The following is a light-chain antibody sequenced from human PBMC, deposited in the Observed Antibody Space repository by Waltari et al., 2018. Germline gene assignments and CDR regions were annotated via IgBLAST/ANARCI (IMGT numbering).Light chain of an antibody. CDR2: QDS. CDR1: KLGDKY. CDR3: QAWDSSTAVV. V-gene: IGLV3-1*01. J-gene: IGLJ2*01. Sequence: SYELTQPPSVSVSPGQTASITCSGDKLGDKYACWYQQKPGQSPVLVIYQDSKRPSGNPERFSGSNSGNTATLTIRGTQAMDEADYYCQAWDSSTAVVFGGGTKLTVL.